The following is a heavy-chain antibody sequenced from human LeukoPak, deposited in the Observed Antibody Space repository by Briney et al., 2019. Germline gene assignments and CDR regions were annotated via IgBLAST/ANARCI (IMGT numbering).Heavy chain of an antibody. Sequence: SVKVSCKASGRTFSSYAIRWVRQAPGQGLEWMGRIIPILGIAKYAQKFQGRVTIAADKSTSTAYMELSSLRSEDTAVYYCARDLESSGWYWGHAFDIWGQGTMVTVSS. CDR2: IIPILGIA. D-gene: IGHD6-19*01. J-gene: IGHJ3*02. CDR1: GRTFSSYA. CDR3: ARDLESSGWYWGHAFDI. V-gene: IGHV1-69*04.